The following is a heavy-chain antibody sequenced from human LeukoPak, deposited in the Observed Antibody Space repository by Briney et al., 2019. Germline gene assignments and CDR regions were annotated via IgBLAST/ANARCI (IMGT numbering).Heavy chain of an antibody. J-gene: IGHJ2*01. CDR3: AKEGICTTSNCQLDPYLYFGL. CDR2: IRYDGSNK. D-gene: IGHD2-8*01. CDR1: GFTFSSYG. V-gene: IGHV3-30*02. Sequence: GGSLRLSCAASGFTFSSYGMHWVRQAPGKGLEWVAFIRYDGSNKYYTDSVKGRFTISRDNSKNTLYLQMNSLRAGDTAVYYCAKEGICTTSNCQLDPYLYFGLWGRGTLVTVSS.